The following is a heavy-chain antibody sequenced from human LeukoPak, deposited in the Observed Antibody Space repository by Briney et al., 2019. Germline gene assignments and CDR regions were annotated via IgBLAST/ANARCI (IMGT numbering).Heavy chain of an antibody. CDR2: ISSSSSYI. D-gene: IGHD3-10*01. J-gene: IGHJ3*02. CDR3: AKAGPGISAFDI. Sequence: GGSLRLSCAASGFTFSSYSMNWVRQAPGKGLEWVSSISSSSSYIYYADSVKGRFTISRDNSKNTLYLQMNSLRAEDTAVYYCAKAGPGISAFDIWGQGTMVTVSS. CDR1: GFTFSSYS. V-gene: IGHV3-21*04.